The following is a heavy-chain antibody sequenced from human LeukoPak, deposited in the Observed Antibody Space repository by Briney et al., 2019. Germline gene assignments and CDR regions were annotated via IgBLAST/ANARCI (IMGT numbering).Heavy chain of an antibody. CDR1: GFTFSNYW. Sequence: GGSLRLSCAASGFTFSNYWMSWVRQAPGKGLEWMANIKEDGSEKYYVDSVKGRFTISRDNAKNSLSLQVNSLSAEDTAVYYCARSRSGYYEDYWGQGTLVTVSS. J-gene: IGHJ4*02. CDR3: ARSRSGYYEDY. V-gene: IGHV3-7*01. D-gene: IGHD3-22*01. CDR2: IKEDGSEK.